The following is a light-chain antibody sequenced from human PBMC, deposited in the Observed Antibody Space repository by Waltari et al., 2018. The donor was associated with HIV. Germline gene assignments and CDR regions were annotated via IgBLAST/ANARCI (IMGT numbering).Light chain of an antibody. V-gene: IGLV3-1*01. Sequence: SYDLTQPPSVSVSPGQPANITCPGDKLGDKDACWYQRKPGQSPVLVIYQDTKRPSGIPERFSGSNSGNTASLTISGTQAMDEADYYCQAWDSSTCVFGGGTKLTVL. J-gene: IGLJ2*01. CDR1: KLGDKD. CDR3: QAWDSSTCV. CDR2: QDT.